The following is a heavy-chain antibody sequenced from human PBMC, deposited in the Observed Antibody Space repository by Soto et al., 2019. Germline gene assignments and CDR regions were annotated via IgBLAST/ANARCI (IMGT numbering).Heavy chain of an antibody. D-gene: IGHD3-22*01. CDR3: ARVIGYDSSGTLVAVFDY. CDR1: GYTFTSYG. CDR2: ISAYNGNT. V-gene: IGHV1-18*01. Sequence: GASVKVSCKASGYTFTSYGISWVRQAPGQGLEWMGWISAYNGNTNYAQKLQGRVTMTTDTSTSTAYMELRSLRSDDTAVYYCARVIGYDSSGTLVAVFDYWGQGTLVTVSS. J-gene: IGHJ4*02.